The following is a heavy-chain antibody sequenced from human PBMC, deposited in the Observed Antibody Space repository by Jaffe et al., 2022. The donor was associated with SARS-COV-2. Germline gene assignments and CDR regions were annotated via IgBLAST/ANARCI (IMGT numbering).Heavy chain of an antibody. CDR2: ISSSSSYI. V-gene: IGHV3-21*01. D-gene: IGHD3-10*01. CDR3: ARGYGSGSYRRPNDY. J-gene: IGHJ4*02. CDR1: GFTFSSYS. Sequence: EVQLVESGGGLVKPGGSLRLSCAASGFTFSSYSMNWVRQAPGKGLEWVSSISSSSSYIYYADSVKGRFTISRDNAKNSLYLQMNSLRAEDTAVYYCARGYGSGSYRRPNDYWGQGTLVTVSS.